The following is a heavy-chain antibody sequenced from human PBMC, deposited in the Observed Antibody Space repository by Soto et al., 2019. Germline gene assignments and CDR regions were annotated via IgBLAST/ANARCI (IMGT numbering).Heavy chain of an antibody. V-gene: IGHV1-18*01. J-gene: IGHJ4*02. CDR2: ISTYNGNT. CDR3: ARGPTEYYDNSGNYFLDY. D-gene: IGHD3-22*01. Sequence: QVQLVQCGAEVKKPGASVKVSCKASGYTFTTYGMSWVRQAPGQGLDWMGWISTYNGNTKYAERLQGRVTMTTDTTTSTAYMELRSLRSDDTAVYYCARGPTEYYDNSGNYFLDYWGQGTLVTVSS. CDR1: GYTFTTYG.